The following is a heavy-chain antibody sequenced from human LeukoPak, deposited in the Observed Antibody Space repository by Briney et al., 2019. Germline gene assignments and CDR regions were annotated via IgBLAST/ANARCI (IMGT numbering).Heavy chain of an antibody. CDR1: GGSISSSSYY. V-gene: IGHV4-39*07. Sequence: SETLSLTCTVSGGSISSSSYYWGWIRQPPGKGPEWIGSICYSGSTYYNPSLKSRVTISVDTSKNQFSLKLSSVTAADTAVYYCAREELWKLGYYGMDVWGQGTTVTVSS. CDR2: ICYSGST. D-gene: IGHD5-18*01. J-gene: IGHJ6*02. CDR3: AREELWKLGYYGMDV.